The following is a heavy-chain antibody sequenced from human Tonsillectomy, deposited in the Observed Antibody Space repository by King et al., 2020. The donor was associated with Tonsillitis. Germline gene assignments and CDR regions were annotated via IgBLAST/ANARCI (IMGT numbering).Heavy chain of an antibody. CDR2: IYYSGST. J-gene: IGHJ3*02. Sequence: QLQESGPGLVKPSQTLSLTCTVSGGSISSGDYYWSWIRQPPGKGLDWIGYIYYSGSTYYNPSLKSRVTISVDTSKNQFSLKLSSVTAADTAVYYCARDPWVRGVIIAFDIWGQGTMVTVSS. CDR1: GGSISSGDYY. D-gene: IGHD3-10*01. V-gene: IGHV4-30-4*01. CDR3: ARDPWVRGVIIAFDI.